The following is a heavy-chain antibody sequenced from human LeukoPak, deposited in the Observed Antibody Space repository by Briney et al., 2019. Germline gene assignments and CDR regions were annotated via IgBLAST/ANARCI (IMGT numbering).Heavy chain of an antibody. CDR1: GFTFSSYW. J-gene: IGHJ4*02. Sequence: PGGSLRLSCAASGFTFSSYWMHWVRQAPGKGLVWVSRINSDGSSTSYADSVEGRLTISRDNAKNTLYLQMNSLRAEDTAVYYCARARFDFWSGYYNLDYWGQGTLVTVSS. CDR3: ARARFDFWSGYYNLDY. CDR2: INSDGSST. D-gene: IGHD3-3*01. V-gene: IGHV3-74*01.